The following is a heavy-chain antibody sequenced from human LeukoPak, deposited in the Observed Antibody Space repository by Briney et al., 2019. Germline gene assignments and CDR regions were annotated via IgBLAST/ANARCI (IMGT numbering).Heavy chain of an antibody. D-gene: IGHD1-26*01. J-gene: IGHJ6*02. V-gene: IGHV3-53*01. CDR1: GFTVSSNY. CDR2: IYSSGST. CDR3: ARGQEWELYYYYGMDV. Sequence: GGSLRLSCAASGFTVSSNYMSWVRQAPGKGLEWASVIYSSGSTYYADSVKGRFTTYRDNSKNPLYLQMNSLRAEDTAVYYCARGQEWELYYYYGMDVWGQGTTVTVSS.